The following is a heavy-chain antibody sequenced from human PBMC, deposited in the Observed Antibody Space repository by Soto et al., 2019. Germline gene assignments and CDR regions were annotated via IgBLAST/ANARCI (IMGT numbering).Heavy chain of an antibody. D-gene: IGHD6-25*01. CDR3: VRPKVGAAASPFEY. V-gene: IGHV5-51*01. J-gene: IGHJ4*02. CDR2: IYPGDFQT. Sequence: EVQLVHSGAEVKKAGESLKISCKASGYSFTNLWIGWVRQVPGKGLEWIGIIYPGDFQTRYSPSFEGQVTISADKSITTTYLHWSSLKASDTAMYFCVRPKVGAAASPFEYWGRGTPVTVSS. CDR1: GYSFTNLW.